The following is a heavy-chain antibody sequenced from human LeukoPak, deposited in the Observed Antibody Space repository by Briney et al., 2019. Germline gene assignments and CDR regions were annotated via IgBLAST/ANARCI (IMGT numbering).Heavy chain of an antibody. V-gene: IGHV3-30-3*01. J-gene: IGHJ4*02. Sequence: PGGSLRLSCAASGFTFSSYAMHWVRQAPGKGLEWVAVISYDGSNKYYADSVKGRFTISRDNSKNTLYLQMNSPRAEDTAVYYCARADYDYVWGSYRCDYWGQGTLVTVSS. CDR1: GFTFSSYA. D-gene: IGHD3-16*02. CDR2: ISYDGSNK. CDR3: ARADYDYVWGSYRCDY.